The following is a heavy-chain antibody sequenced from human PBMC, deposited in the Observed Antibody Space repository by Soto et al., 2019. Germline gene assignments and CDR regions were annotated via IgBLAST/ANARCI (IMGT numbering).Heavy chain of an antibody. CDR2: INRRGTST. CDR1: GFRFSDYP. CDR3: ARDRSMIDTWNNFDY. Sequence: GGSLRLSCVGSGFRFSDYPLNWVRQAPGQGLEWVANINRRGTSTNYADSVKGRFTISRDNAKNSLYLQMNSLRAEDTSVYYCARDRSMIDTWNNFDYWGQGT. D-gene: IGHD3-22*01. J-gene: IGHJ4*02. V-gene: IGHV3-7*01.